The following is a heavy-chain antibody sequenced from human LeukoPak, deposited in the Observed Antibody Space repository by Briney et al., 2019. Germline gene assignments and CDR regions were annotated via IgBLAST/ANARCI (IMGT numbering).Heavy chain of an antibody. CDR3: ARDAIVRDYSNSDY. D-gene: IGHD4-11*01. CDR2: INPNSGGT. J-gene: IGHJ4*02. V-gene: IGHV1-2*02. Sequence: GASVKVSCKASGYTFTGYYIHWVRQAPGQGLEWMGWINPNSGGTNYAQKFQGRVTMTRDTSISTAYMELSRLTSDDTAVYYCARDAIVRDYSNSDYWGRGTLVTVSS. CDR1: GYTFTGYY.